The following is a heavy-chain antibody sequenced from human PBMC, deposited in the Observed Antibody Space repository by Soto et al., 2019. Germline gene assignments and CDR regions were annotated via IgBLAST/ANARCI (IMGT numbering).Heavy chain of an antibody. V-gene: IGHV4-59*08. J-gene: IGHJ6*03. CDR3: ARGLVDSYYYYYMDV. D-gene: IGHD6-6*01. Sequence: QVQLQESGPGLVKPSETLSLTCTVSGGSISSYYWSWIRQPPGKGLEWIGYIYYSGSTNYNPSLKGRVTISVDTSKNQFSLKLSSVTAADTAVYYCARGLVDSYYYYYMDVWGKGTTVTVSS. CDR1: GGSISSYY. CDR2: IYYSGST.